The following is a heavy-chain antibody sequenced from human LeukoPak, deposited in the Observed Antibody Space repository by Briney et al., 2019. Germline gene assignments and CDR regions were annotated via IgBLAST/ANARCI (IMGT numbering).Heavy chain of an antibody. Sequence: GGSLRLSCAASGFTFSSYAMSWVRQAPGKGLEWVSAISGSGGSTYYADSVKGRFTISRDNSKNTLYLQMSSLRAEDTAVYYCAKERATYYYDSSSQPFDYWGQGTLVTVSS. J-gene: IGHJ4*02. V-gene: IGHV3-23*01. CDR2: ISGSGGST. CDR1: GFTFSSYA. D-gene: IGHD3-22*01. CDR3: AKERATYYYDSSSQPFDY.